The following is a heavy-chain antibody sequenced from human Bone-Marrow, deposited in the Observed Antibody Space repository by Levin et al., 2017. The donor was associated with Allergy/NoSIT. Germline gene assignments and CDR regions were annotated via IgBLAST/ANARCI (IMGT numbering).Heavy chain of an antibody. Sequence: GESLKISCAASGFTFSNAWMNWVRQAPGKGLEWVGRIKSKTDGGTTDYAAPVKGRFTISRDDSKNTLSLQMNSLKTEDTAVYYCTTSSRGSMYYYYYGMDVWGQGTTVTVSS. V-gene: IGHV3-15*07. D-gene: IGHD2-15*01. CDR1: GFTFSNAW. CDR2: IKSKTDGGTT. J-gene: IGHJ6*02. CDR3: TTSSRGSMYYYYYGMDV.